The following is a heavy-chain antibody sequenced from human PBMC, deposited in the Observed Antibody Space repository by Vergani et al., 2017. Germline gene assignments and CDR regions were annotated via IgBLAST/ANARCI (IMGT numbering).Heavy chain of an antibody. J-gene: IGHJ4*02. CDR3: ARGMAAAAPFDY. CDR2: IYYSGGT. CDR1: GGSISSYY. Sequence: QVQLQESGPGLVKPSETLSLTCTVSGGSISSYYWSWIRQPPGKGLEWIGYIYYSGGTNYNPSLKSRVTISVETSKNQFSLKLSSVTAADTAVYYCARGMAAAAPFDYWGQGTLVTVSS. V-gene: IGHV4-59*01. D-gene: IGHD6-13*01.